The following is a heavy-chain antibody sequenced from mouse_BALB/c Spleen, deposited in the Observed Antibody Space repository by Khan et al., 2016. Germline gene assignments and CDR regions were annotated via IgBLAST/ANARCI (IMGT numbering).Heavy chain of an antibody. J-gene: IGHJ1*01. Sequence: EVELVESGGGLVRPGGSLKLSCAASGFSFSDYYMYWVRQTPEKRLEWVATISNGGSYTYYSDSVKGRFTISVDNAKNNLYLQMSSLKSGDTAMYYCARTYGNYGYFDVWGAGTTVTVSS. CDR3: ARTYGNYGYFDV. CDR1: GFSFSDYY. D-gene: IGHD2-1*01. CDR2: ISNGGSYT. V-gene: IGHV5-4*02.